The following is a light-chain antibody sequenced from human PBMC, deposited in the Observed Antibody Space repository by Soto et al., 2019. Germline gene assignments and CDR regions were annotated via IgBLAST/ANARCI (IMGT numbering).Light chain of an antibody. CDR3: QQVKTYPLT. CDR2: AAS. V-gene: IGKV1-9*01. CDR1: QDISSH. Sequence: DIQLTQSPSFLSASVGDRVTITCRASQDISSHLAWYQQKPGNAPKLLIYAASTLQSGVPSGFGGSGSGTEVTLTITSLQPEDFATYYCQQVKTYPLTFGGGTKVEIK. J-gene: IGKJ4*01.